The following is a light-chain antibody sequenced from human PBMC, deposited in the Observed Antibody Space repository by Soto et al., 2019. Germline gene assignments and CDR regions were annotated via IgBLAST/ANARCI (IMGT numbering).Light chain of an antibody. J-gene: IGLJ2*01. CDR2: EVS. CDR1: SSDVGGYNY. V-gene: IGLV2-14*01. CDR3: SSYTSSSTLV. Sequence: QSALTQPASVSGSPEQSITISCTGTSSDVGGYNYVSWYQQHPGKAPKLMIYEVSNRPSGVFNRFSGSKSGNTASLTISGLQAEDEADYYCSSYTSSSTLVFGGGTKVTVL.